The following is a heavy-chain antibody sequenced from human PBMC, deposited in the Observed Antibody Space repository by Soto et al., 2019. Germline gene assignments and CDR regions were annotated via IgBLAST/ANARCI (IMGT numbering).Heavy chain of an antibody. CDR3: ASVPDR. CDR2: IYHSGSA. D-gene: IGHD2-2*01. J-gene: IGHJ5*02. Sequence: SETLSLTCAVSGDSISSGGYSWSWIRQPPRKGLEWIGYIYHSGSASYNPSLKSRVTISVDRSKNQFSLKLSSVTAADTAVYYCASVPDRWGQGTLVTVSS. CDR1: GDSISSGGYS. V-gene: IGHV4-30-2*01.